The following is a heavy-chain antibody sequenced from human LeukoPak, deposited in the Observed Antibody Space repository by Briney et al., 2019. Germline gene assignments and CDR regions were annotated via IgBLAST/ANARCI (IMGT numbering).Heavy chain of an antibody. CDR3: ARSRYGDAHYFDY. V-gene: IGHV3-21*01. CDR1: GFTFSSYS. D-gene: IGHD4-17*01. CDR2: ISSSSSYI. Sequence: PGGSLRLSCAASGFTFSSYSMNWVRQAPGKGLEWVSSISSSSSYIYYADSVKGRFTISRDNAKNSLYLQMNSLRAEDTAVYYCARSRYGDAHYFDYWGQGTLVTVSS. J-gene: IGHJ4*02.